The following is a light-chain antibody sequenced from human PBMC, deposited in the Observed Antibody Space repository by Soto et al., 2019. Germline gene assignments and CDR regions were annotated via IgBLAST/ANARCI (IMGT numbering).Light chain of an antibody. CDR1: ESVTSS. CDR3: QQRSDWPRT. CDR2: DAS. Sequence: EIVLTQSPATLSLSPGERATLSCRASESVTSSLAWYQQKPGQAPRLLIYDASNRATGISARFSGSGSGTDFTLTISSLEPEDFAVYYCQQRSDWPRTFGQGTKVESK. V-gene: IGKV3-11*01. J-gene: IGKJ1*01.